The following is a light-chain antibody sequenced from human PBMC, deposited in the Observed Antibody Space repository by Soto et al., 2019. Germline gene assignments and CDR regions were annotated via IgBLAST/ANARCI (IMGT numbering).Light chain of an antibody. CDR1: QSVSSN. J-gene: IGKJ4*01. CDR3: QQYNSNPLT. Sequence: EIVMTQSPATLSVSPGERATLSCRASQSVSSNLAWYQQKPGQAPRLLIYGASTRATGIPARFSGSGSGTEFTLTISSLQSEDFAVYYCQQYNSNPLTFGGGTKVEIK. CDR2: GAS. V-gene: IGKV3-15*01.